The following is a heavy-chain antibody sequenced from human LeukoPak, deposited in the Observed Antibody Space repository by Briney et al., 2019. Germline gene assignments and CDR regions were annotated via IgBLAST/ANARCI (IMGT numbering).Heavy chain of an antibody. Sequence: GGSLRLSCAASGFTFSSYGMHWVRQAPGKGPEWVAFVRYDGSNKYYADSVKGRFTISRDNSKNTLYLQMNSLRAEDTAVYYCAREDDGVSGYWGQGTLVTVSS. CDR3: AREDDGVSGY. D-gene: IGHD2-8*01. J-gene: IGHJ4*02. CDR1: GFTFSSYG. CDR2: VRYDGSNK. V-gene: IGHV3-30*02.